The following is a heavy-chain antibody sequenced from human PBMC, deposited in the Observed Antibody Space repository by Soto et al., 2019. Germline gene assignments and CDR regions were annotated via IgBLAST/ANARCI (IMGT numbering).Heavy chain of an antibody. CDR1: GFTFSSYW. CDR3: ARDVHDHYYGSGSPYDY. CDR2: IKQDGSEK. J-gene: IGHJ4*02. V-gene: IGHV3-7*01. D-gene: IGHD3-10*01. Sequence: GGSLRLSCAASGFTFSSYWMSWVRQAPGKGLEWVANIKQDGSEKYYVDSVKGRFTISRDNAKNSLYLQMNSLRAEDTAVYYCARDVHDHYYGSGSPYDYWGQGTLVTVSS.